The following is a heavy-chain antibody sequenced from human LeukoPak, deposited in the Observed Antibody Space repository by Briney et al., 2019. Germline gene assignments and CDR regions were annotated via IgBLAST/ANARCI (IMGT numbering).Heavy chain of an antibody. V-gene: IGHV1-69*04. CDR1: GGTFSSFA. J-gene: IGHJ6*02. Sequence: ASVKVSCKASGGTFSSFAISWVRQAPGQGLEWMGRIIPILGIANYAQKFQGRVTITADKSTSTAYMELSSLRSEDTAVYYCARERPVLTMIVVAKKNYYGMDVWGQGTTVTVSS. CDR2: IIPILGIA. D-gene: IGHD3-22*01. CDR3: ARERPVLTMIVVAKKNYYGMDV.